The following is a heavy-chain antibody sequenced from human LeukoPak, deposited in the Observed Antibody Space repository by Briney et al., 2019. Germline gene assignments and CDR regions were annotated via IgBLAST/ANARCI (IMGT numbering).Heavy chain of an antibody. Sequence: GGSLRLSCAASAFSFSNYNMNWVRQAPGKGLEWVSSITSSGSYIYYADSVKGRFTISRDNAKNSLYLQMNSLRAEDTAVYYCARDEDGAYDFWSGYLHMDVWGKGTTVTVSS. CDR3: ARDEDGAYDFWSGYLHMDV. J-gene: IGHJ6*03. D-gene: IGHD3-3*01. CDR2: ITSSGSYI. CDR1: AFSFSNYN. V-gene: IGHV3-21*01.